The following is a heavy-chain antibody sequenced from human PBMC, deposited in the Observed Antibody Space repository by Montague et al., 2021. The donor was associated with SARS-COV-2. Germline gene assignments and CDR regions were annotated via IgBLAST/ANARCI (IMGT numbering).Heavy chain of an antibody. V-gene: IGHV4-59*01. CDR3: ARVVCCSSSGCYTPYYMDV. Sequence: SETLSLTCTVSGGSISSYYWSWIRQPPGKGLEWIAYIHYSGRTNFNPSLRSRVTMSVDTSKSQFSLKLSSVTAADTAVYHCARVVCCSSSGCYTPYYMDVWGKGTTVTVSS. CDR1: GGSISSYY. CDR2: IHYSGRT. J-gene: IGHJ6*03. D-gene: IGHD2-2*02.